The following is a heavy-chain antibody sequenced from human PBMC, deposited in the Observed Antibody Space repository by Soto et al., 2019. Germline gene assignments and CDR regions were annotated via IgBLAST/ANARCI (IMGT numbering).Heavy chain of an antibody. CDR1: GFTFSSYG. CDR3: ATRGRSGYDCDF. Sequence: QVQLVESGGGVVQPGRSLRLSCAASGFTFSSYGMHWVRHAPGKRLEWVAVISYDGSNKYYADSVKGRVTISRDNSKTTLYLQTNSLRAADPAVYYCATRGRSGYDCDFWGQGSLVTVSS. J-gene: IGHJ4*02. CDR2: ISYDGSNK. V-gene: IGHV3-30*03. D-gene: IGHD5-12*01.